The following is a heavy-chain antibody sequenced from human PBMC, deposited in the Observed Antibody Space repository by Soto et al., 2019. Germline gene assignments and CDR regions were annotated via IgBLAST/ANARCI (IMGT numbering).Heavy chain of an antibody. V-gene: IGHV4-34*01. CDR2: IKHSGGT. CDR1: GGAFSGYY. CDR3: ARTYYYRSGTYFAWFDP. J-gene: IGHJ5*02. D-gene: IGHD3-10*01. Sequence: QVRLKQRGAGLLKPSETLSLTCDVYGGAFSGYYWSWIRQSPGKGLEWIGQIKHSGGTNYNPHLKSRFTMTVDQPRNQFSLKLSSVAAADPAVYFCARTYYYRSGTYFAWFDPWGQGTLVTVSS.